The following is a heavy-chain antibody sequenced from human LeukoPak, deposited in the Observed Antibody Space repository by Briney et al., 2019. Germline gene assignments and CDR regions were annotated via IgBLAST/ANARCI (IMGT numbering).Heavy chain of an antibody. CDR1: GGSFSGYY. Sequence: PSETLSLTCAVYGGSFSGYYWSWIRQPPGKGLEWIGEINHSGSTNYNPSLKSRVTISVDTSKNQFSLKLSSVTAADTAVYYCARHDDEYYYGSGSLIDYWGQGTLVTVSS. CDR2: INHSGST. D-gene: IGHD3-10*01. CDR3: ARHDDEYYYGSGSLIDY. J-gene: IGHJ4*02. V-gene: IGHV4-34*01.